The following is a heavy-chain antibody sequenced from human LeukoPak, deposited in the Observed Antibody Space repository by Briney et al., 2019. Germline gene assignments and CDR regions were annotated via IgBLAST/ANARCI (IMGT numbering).Heavy chain of an antibody. CDR3: VKASTSSWPYYFDY. CDR2: ISGGGEST. J-gene: IGHJ4*02. V-gene: IGHV3-23*01. CDR1: EFTFSSHA. D-gene: IGHD6-13*01. Sequence: TGGSLRLSCVASEFTFSSHAMNWVRQAPGKGLEWVSSISGGGESTYYADPMKGRFTISRDSSKNTLYLQMNSLTAEDTAVYYCVKASTSSWPYYFDYWGQGTLVTVSS.